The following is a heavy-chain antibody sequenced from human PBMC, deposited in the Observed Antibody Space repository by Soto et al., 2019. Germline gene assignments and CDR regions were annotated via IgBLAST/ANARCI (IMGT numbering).Heavy chain of an antibody. J-gene: IGHJ5*02. D-gene: IGHD2-21*02. V-gene: IGHV4-4*02. Sequence: SVTLWLTCVVSGGTVASSHWWSGGRQSPGRGSEWNGNVYHTGDTNFNPSLQSRVTFSVDKSNNQFSLRLTSVTAADTAVYFCAREIVTAGGNNYFDPWGPGTLVTVSS. CDR1: GGTVASSHW. CDR3: AREIVTAGGNNYFDP. CDR2: VYHTGDT.